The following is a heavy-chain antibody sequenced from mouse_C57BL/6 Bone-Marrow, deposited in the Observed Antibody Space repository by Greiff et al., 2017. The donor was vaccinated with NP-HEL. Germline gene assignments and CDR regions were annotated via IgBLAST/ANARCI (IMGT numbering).Heavy chain of an antibody. Sequence: EVKLEESGGGLVQPGGSMKLSCVASGFTFSNYWMNWVRQSPEKGLEWVAQIRLKSDNYATHYAESVKGRFTISRDESKSRVYLQMNNLRAEDTGIYYCTGAHIRFITTVVATEPYYFDYRGHGTTLSVSS. J-gene: IGHJ2*01. CDR1: GFTFSNYW. CDR2: IRLKSDNYAT. CDR3: TGAHIRFITTVVATEPYYFDY. D-gene: IGHD1-1*01. V-gene: IGHV6-3*01.